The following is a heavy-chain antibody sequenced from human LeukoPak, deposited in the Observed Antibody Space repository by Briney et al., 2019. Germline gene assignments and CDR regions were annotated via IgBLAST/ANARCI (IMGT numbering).Heavy chain of an antibody. V-gene: IGHV4-61*02. CDR2: IYTSGST. CDR3: ARSYYDLPSFDY. Sequence: TSETLSLTCTVSGGSISSGSYYWSWIRQPAGKGLEWIGRIYTSGSTNYNPSLKSRVTISVDTSKNQFSLKPSSVTAADTAVYYCARSYYDLPSFDYWGQGTLVTVSS. J-gene: IGHJ4*02. CDR1: GGSISSGSYY. D-gene: IGHD3-3*01.